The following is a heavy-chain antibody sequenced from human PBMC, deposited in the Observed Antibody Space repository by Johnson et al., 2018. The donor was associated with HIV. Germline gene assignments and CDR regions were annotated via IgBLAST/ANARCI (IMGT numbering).Heavy chain of an antibody. CDR1: GFTFSDYY. J-gene: IGHJ3*02. CDR2: ISSSGSTI. V-gene: IGHV3-11*04. Sequence: QVQLVESGGGVVQPGRSLRLSCAASGFTFSDYYMSWIRQAPGKGLEWVSYISSSGSTIYYADHVKGRFTISRDNAKNSLYLQMNSLRADDTAVYYCARGHDYGYHAFDIWGQGTIVTVSS. D-gene: IGHD4-17*01. CDR3: ARGHDYGYHAFDI.